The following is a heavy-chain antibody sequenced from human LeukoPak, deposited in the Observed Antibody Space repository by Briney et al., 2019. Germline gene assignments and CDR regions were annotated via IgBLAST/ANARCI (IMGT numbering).Heavy chain of an antibody. CDR1: GFTFSSYA. V-gene: IGHV3-7*05. CDR2: INQDGSEK. CDR3: TTDYTYYYDSSGYYY. D-gene: IGHD3-22*01. Sequence: GGSLRLSCAASGFTFSSYAMSWVRQAPGKGLEWVAHINQDGSEKYYVDSVKGRFTISRDNAKNSLYLQMNSLRAEDTAVYYCTTDYTYYYDSSGYYYWGQGTLVTVSS. J-gene: IGHJ4*02.